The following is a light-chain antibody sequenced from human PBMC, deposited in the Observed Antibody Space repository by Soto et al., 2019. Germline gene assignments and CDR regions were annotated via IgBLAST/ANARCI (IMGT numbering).Light chain of an antibody. J-gene: IGKJ1*01. V-gene: IGKV3D-15*01. CDR2: GAS. Sequence: EIVLTQSPAALSSFPGDRVTLSCRASQYINTRLAWYQHRPGQAPRLLIYGASNRATGIPDRFSGTGSGTEFTLTISSLQPDAFPPYYCQHYTSYSEAFGQGTKVDIK. CDR1: QYINTR. CDR3: QHYTSYSEA.